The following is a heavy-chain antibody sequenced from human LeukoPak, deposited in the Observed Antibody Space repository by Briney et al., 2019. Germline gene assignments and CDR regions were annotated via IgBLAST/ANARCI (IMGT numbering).Heavy chain of an antibody. CDR3: ATIGVIGNWYYDV. D-gene: IGHD3-10*01. J-gene: IGHJ2*01. CDR1: GFTFSGYD. CDR2: ISSGSDYT. Sequence: GGSLRLPCAASGFTFSGYDMNWARQAPWKGPEWVSSISSGSDYTFYADSVKGRFTISRDNSKNTLYLQMNSLRAGDTAIYHCATIGVIGNWYYDVWGRGTLVTVSS. V-gene: IGHV3-23*01.